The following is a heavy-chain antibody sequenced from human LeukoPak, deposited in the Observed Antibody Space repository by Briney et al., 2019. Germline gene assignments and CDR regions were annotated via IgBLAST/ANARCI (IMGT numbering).Heavy chain of an antibody. CDR1: GFTFSSYW. D-gene: IGHD2-2*01. CDR3: ARLGAALPRR. V-gene: IGHV3-74*01. Sequence: GGSLRLSCAASGFTFSSYWMHWVRQAPGKGLVWASRINSDGSSTSYADSVKGRFTISRDNAKNTLYLQMNSLRAEDTAVYYCARLGAALPRRWGQGTLVTVSS. CDR2: INSDGSST. J-gene: IGHJ4*02.